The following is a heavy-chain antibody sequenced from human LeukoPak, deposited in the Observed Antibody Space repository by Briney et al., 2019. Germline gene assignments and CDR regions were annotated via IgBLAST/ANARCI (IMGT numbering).Heavy chain of an antibody. Sequence: GGSLRLSCAASGFTFSTYWMHWVRQAPGKGLVWVSRINSDGSSTSYADSVKGRFAISRDNAKNTLYLQMNSLRADDTAVYYCARARFLGYCSSTSCSNAFDYWGQGTLVTVSS. D-gene: IGHD2-2*01. CDR3: ARARFLGYCSSTSCSNAFDY. V-gene: IGHV3-74*01. CDR1: GFTFSTYW. CDR2: INSDGSST. J-gene: IGHJ4*02.